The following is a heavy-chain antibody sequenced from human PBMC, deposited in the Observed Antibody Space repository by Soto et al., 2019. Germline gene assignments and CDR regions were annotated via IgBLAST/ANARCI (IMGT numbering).Heavy chain of an antibody. Sequence: QVQLVESGGGVVQPGRSLRLSCAASGFTFSSYGMHWVRQAPGKGLEWVAVISYDGSNKYYADSVKGRFTISRDNSKNTPYLQMNSLRAEDTAVYYCAKAAGNSFNWFDPWGQGTLVTVSS. CDR1: GFTFSSYG. CDR3: AKAAGNSFNWFDP. D-gene: IGHD6-19*01. V-gene: IGHV3-30*18. CDR2: ISYDGSNK. J-gene: IGHJ5*02.